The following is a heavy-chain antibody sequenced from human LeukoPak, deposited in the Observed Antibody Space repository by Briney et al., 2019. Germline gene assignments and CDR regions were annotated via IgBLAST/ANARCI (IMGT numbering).Heavy chain of an antibody. CDR3: AKASLGYSSSWSYFDY. J-gene: IGHJ4*02. CDR1: GFTFSSYA. CDR2: ISGSGGST. D-gene: IGHD6-13*01. V-gene: IGHV3-23*01. Sequence: GGSLRLSCAVSGFTFSSYAMSWVRQAPGKGLEWVSAISGSGGSTYYADSVKGRFTISRDNSKNTLYLQMNSLRAEDTAVYYCAKASLGYSSSWSYFDYWGQGTLVTVSS.